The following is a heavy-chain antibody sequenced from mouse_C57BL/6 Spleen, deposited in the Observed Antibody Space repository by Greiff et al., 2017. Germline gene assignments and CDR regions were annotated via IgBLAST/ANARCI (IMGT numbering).Heavy chain of an antibody. J-gene: IGHJ4*01. CDR1: GYTFTSYW. CDR2: IHPNSGST. D-gene: IGHD1-1*01. V-gene: IGHV1-64*01. Sequence: VQLQQPGAELVKPGASVKLSCKASGYTFTSYWMHWVKQRPGQGLEWIGMIHPNSGSTNYKEKFKSKATLTVDKSSSTAYMQLSSLTSEDSAVYYCASHYYGSGGYAMDYWGQGTSVTVSS. CDR3: ASHYYGSGGYAMDY.